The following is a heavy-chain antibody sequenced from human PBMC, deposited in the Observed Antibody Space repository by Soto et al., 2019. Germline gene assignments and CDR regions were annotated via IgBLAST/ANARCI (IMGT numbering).Heavy chain of an antibody. V-gene: IGHV5-51*01. Sequence: GESLKISCNGSGYNFATYCIALVLQLPGKGPEWMGIIYPGDSDTSYSPSFQGRVTISVDKSISTAYLQWNSLKASDTAVYYCARRGYSYGLDVWGQGTKVTVSS. J-gene: IGHJ6*02. CDR2: IYPGDSDT. CDR1: GYNFATYC. CDR3: ARRGYSYGLDV. D-gene: IGHD5-18*01.